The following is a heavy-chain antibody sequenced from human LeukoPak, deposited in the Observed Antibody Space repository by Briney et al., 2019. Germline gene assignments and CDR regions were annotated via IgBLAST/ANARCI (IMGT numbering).Heavy chain of an antibody. D-gene: IGHD3-10*01. V-gene: IGHV1-8*01. Sequence: ASVKVSCKASGYTFTSYDINWVRQATGQGLEWMGWMNPNSGNTGYAQKFQGRVTMTRNTSISTAYMELSSLRSEDTAVYYCARGPRKMVQGVSSWFDPWGQGTLVTVSS. CDR3: ARGPRKMVQGVSSWFDP. CDR1: GYTFTSYD. J-gene: IGHJ5*02. CDR2: MNPNSGNT.